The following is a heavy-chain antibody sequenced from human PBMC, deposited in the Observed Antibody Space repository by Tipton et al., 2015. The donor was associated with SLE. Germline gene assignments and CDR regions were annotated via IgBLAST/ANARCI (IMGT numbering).Heavy chain of an antibody. CDR2: ISGSGGST. D-gene: IGHD6-19*01. CDR3: AKAAGYSSGWYDY. CDR1: GFTFSSYA. Sequence: SLRLSCAASGFTFSSYAMSWVRQAPGKGLEWGSAISGSGGSTYYADSVKGRFTISRDNSKNTLYLQMNSLRAEDTAVYYCAKAAGYSSGWYDYWGQGTLVTVSS. V-gene: IGHV3-23*01. J-gene: IGHJ4*02.